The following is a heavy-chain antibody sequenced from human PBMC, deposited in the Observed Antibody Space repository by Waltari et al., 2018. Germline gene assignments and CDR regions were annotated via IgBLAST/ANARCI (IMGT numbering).Heavy chain of an antibody. V-gene: IGHV4-59*01. J-gene: IGHJ4*02. D-gene: IGHD6-19*01. CDR1: GASINSDY. CDR2: IYYRGTT. CDR3: ARGHSTGWYLTN. Sequence: QVQLLESGPGLVRPSETLSVPCNVSGASINSDYWSWVRQAPGKGLEWIGYIYYRGTTKYNPSLRGRISISIDTSKIQFSLTVNYVTAADTGVYYCARGHSTGWYLTNWGRGTLVTVSS.